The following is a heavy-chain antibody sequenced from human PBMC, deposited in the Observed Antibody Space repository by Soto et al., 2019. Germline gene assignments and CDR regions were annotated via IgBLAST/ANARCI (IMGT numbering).Heavy chain of an antibody. Sequence: SETLSLTCTFSCGAIISYYWSWIRQPPGKVLEWIGYIYYSGSTNYNPSRKSRVTISVDTSKNQFSLKLSSVTAAETAVYSCDSTGPYWRQGTMVTVSS. V-gene: IGHV4-59*01. CDR1: CGAIISYY. J-gene: IGHJ4*02. CDR3: DSTGPY. CDR2: IYYSGST.